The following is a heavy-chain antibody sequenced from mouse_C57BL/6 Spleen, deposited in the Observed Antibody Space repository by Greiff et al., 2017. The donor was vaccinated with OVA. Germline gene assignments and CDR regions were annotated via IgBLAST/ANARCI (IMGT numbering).Heavy chain of an antibody. J-gene: IGHJ3*01. CDR3: ARFSSNSFAY. CDR2: ISYSGST. CDR1: GYSITSGYD. Sequence: EVQVVESGPGMVKPSQSLSLTCTVTGYSITSGYDWHWIRHFPGNKLEWMGYISYSGSTNYNPSLKSRISITHDTSKNHFFLKLNSVTTEDTATYYCARFSSNSFAYWGQGTLVTVSA. D-gene: IGHD2-5*01. V-gene: IGHV3-1*01.